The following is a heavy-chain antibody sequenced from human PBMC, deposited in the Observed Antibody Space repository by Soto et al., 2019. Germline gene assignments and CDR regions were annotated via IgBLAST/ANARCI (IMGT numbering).Heavy chain of an antibody. J-gene: IGHJ4*02. Sequence: SETLSLTCTVSGGSISSGGYYWNWIRQLPGKGLEWIGYIYYSGSTYYNPSLKSRVTILVDTSKNQFSLDVTSVTAADTAVYYCATFHRWEVPFEYWGQRTQVTVSS. CDR2: IYYSGST. V-gene: IGHV4-31*03. CDR1: GGSISSGGYY. D-gene: IGHD1-26*01. CDR3: ATFHRWEVPFEY.